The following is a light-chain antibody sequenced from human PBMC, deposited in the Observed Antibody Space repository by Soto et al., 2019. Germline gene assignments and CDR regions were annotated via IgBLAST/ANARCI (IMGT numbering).Light chain of an antibody. V-gene: IGLV2-14*01. J-gene: IGLJ1*01. CDR3: ISYTSISTLV. CDR2: EVS. Sequence: QSALTQPASVSGSPGQSITISCTGTSSDVGAYNYVSWYQHHPGKAPKLLIYEVSDRPSGVSNRFSGSKSGNTASRTISGLQTDDEADYYCISYTSISTLVFGSGTKLTVL. CDR1: SSDVGAYNY.